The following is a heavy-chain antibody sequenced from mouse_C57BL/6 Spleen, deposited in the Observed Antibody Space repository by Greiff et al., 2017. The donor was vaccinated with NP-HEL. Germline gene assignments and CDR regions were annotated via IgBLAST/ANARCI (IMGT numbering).Heavy chain of an antibody. V-gene: IGHV3-6*01. CDR2: ISYDGSN. CDR3: ARGEIYYYGSGFDY. CDR1: GYSITSGYY. J-gene: IGHJ2*01. Sequence: EVKLMESGPGLVKPSQSLSLTCSVTGYSITSGYYWNWIRQFPGNKLEWMGYISYDGSNNYNPSLKNRISITRDTSKNQFFLKLNSVTTEDTATYYCARGEIYYYGSGFDYWGQGTTLTVSS. D-gene: IGHD1-1*01.